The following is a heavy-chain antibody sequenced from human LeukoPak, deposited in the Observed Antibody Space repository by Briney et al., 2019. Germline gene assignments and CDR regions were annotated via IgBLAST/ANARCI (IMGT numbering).Heavy chain of an antibody. CDR1: GYTFISYG. J-gene: IGHJ6*02. Sequence: ASVKVSCKVSGYTFISYGISWVRQAPGQGLEWMGWISAYNGNTNYAQKLQGRVTMTTDTSTSTAYMELRSLRSDDTAVYYCARDEDTYYYYYGMDVWGQGTTVTVSS. CDR3: ARDEDTYYYYYGMDV. V-gene: IGHV1-18*01. CDR2: ISAYNGNT.